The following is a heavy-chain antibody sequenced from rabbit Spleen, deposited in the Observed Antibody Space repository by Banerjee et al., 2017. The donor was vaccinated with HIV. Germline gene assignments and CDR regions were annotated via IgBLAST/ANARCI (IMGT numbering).Heavy chain of an antibody. CDR1: GVSFSGASY. Sequence: QSLEESGGDLVKPGASLTLTCIASGVSFSGASYMCWVRQAPGRGLEWIACIDIGSSGFTYFASWAKGRFTISKTSSTTVTLQMTSLTAADTATYFCARDTSSSFSSYGMDLWGPGTLVTVS. D-gene: IGHD1-1*01. J-gene: IGHJ6*01. V-gene: IGHV1S40*01. CDR3: ARDTSSSFSSYGMDL. CDR2: IDIGSSGFT.